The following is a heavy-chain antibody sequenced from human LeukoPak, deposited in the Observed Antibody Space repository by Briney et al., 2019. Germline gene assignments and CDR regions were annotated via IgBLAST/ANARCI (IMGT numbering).Heavy chain of an antibody. CDR2: ISYDGSNK. CDR1: GFTFSSYG. V-gene: IGHV3-30*18. D-gene: IGHD2-2*01. Sequence: PGGSLRLSCAASGFTFSSYGMHWVRQAPGKGLEWVAVISYDGSNKYYADSVKGRFTISRDNSKNTLYLQMNSLRAEDTAVYYCAKGSVLVPAAIDYWGQGTLVTVSS. CDR3: AKGSVLVPAAIDY. J-gene: IGHJ4*02.